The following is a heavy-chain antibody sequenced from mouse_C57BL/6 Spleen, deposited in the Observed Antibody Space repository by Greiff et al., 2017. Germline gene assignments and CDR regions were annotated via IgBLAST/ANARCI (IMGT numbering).Heavy chain of an antibody. CDR1: GYTFTSYW. CDR2: IHPNSGST. D-gene: IGHD2-10*01. Sequence: VQLQQPGAELVKPGASVKLSCKASGYTFTSYWMHWVKQRPGQGLEWIGMIHPNSGSTNYNEKFKGKATLTVDKSSSTAYMQLSSLTSEDSAIYYCARAPYFGTPYAMDCWGQGTSVTVAS. J-gene: IGHJ4*01. CDR3: ARAPYFGTPYAMDC. V-gene: IGHV1-64*01.